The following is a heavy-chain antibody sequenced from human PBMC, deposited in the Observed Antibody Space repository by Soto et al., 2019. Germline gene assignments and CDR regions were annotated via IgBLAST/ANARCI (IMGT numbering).Heavy chain of an antibody. CDR1: GDTLTNHA. CDR3: GQGNAVMGHYDMSV. D-gene: IGHD2-21*01. J-gene: IGHJ6*02. Sequence: QVHLVQSGAEEKKAGSSVKVACKACGDTLTNHAVSWVRQAPGQGLEWMGGITPIYDTTNIAQKFHGRLTFSADESSGTVYMELQSLTSGDTAVYYCGQGNAVMGHYDMSVWGQGSTVIVSS. CDR2: ITPIYDTT. V-gene: IGHV1-69*12.